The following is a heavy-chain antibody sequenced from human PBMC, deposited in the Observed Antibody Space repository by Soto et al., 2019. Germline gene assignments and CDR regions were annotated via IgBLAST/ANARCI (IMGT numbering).Heavy chain of an antibody. J-gene: IGHJ6*02. D-gene: IGHD1-26*01. V-gene: IGHV3-48*02. CDR3: ARDKIVGAYYYYGMDV. CDR2: ISSSSSTI. Sequence: EVQLVESGGGLVQPGGSLRLSCAASGFTFSSYSMNWVRQAPGKGLEWVSYISSSSSTIYYADSVKGRFTISRDNAKNSLYLQMNSLRDEDTAVYYCARDKIVGAYYYYGMDVWGQGTTVTVS. CDR1: GFTFSSYS.